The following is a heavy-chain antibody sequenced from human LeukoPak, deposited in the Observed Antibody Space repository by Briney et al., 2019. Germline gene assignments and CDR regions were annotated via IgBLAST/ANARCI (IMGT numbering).Heavy chain of an antibody. CDR1: GFTFSRYW. Sequence: PGGSLRLSCAASGFTFSRYWMHWGRQAPGKGLVWVSRINSDGSATTYADFVKGRFTISRDNAKNTLYLQMNSLRVDDTAMYYCERDYGAWGQGTLVTVSP. D-gene: IGHD4/OR15-4a*01. J-gene: IGHJ5*02. CDR2: INSDGSAT. CDR3: ERDYGA. V-gene: IGHV3-74*03.